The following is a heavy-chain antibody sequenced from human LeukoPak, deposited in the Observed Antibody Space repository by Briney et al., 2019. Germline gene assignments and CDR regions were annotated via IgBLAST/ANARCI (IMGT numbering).Heavy chain of an antibody. D-gene: IGHD3-22*01. Sequence: GGSLRLSCAASGFTFSSYAMSWVRQAPGKGLEWVSAISGSGGSTYYADSVKGRFTISRDNSKNTPYLQMNSLRAEDTAVYYCAKGGATYYYDSSGYNLFDYWGQGTLVTVSS. J-gene: IGHJ4*02. V-gene: IGHV3-23*01. CDR3: AKGGATYYYDSSGYNLFDY. CDR2: ISGSGGST. CDR1: GFTFSSYA.